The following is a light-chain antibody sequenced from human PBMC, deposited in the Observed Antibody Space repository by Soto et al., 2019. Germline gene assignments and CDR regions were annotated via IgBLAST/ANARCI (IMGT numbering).Light chain of an antibody. CDR2: DAS. V-gene: IGKV1-33*01. CDR3: QQYDSLPLT. J-gene: IGKJ4*01. CDR1: QDIHSF. Sequence: DIQMTQSPSSLSASVGDRVTIACQATQDIHSFLAWYQKKPGKAPKFLIFDASNLERGVPSRFSGSGSGTDFTFTISSLQPEDIATYFCQQYDSLPLTFGGGTKVEV.